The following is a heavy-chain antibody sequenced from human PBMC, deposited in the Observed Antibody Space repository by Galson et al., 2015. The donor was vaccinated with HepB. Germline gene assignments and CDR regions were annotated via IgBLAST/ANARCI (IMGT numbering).Heavy chain of an antibody. CDR1: GFTFSSYS. Sequence: SLRLSCAASGFTFSSYSMNWVRQAPGKGLEWVSYISSSSNTMYYADSVKGRFTISKDNAKNSLYLQVNSLRAEDTAVYYCTRGKRTGPILWFGGFDYWGQGTLVTVSS. CDR3: TRGKRTGPILWFGGFDY. D-gene: IGHD3-10*01. J-gene: IGHJ4*02. CDR2: ISSSSNTM. V-gene: IGHV3-48*01.